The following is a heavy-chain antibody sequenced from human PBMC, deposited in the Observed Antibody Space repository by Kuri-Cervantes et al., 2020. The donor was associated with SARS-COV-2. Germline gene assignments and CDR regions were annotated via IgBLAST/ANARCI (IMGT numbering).Heavy chain of an antibody. Sequence: SETLSLTCTVSGGSISSSSYYWSWLRQPAGKELEGNGRIYTSGSTNYNPTHKSPITISVATYKNYFTLKLGSVTAAATAVYYCARYPSAGGTPPDDDAFDIWGQGTMVTVSS. D-gene: IGHD2-15*01. CDR2: IYTSGST. J-gene: IGHJ3*02. CDR3: ARYPSAGGTPPDDDAFDI. CDR1: GGSISSSSYY. V-gene: IGHV4-61*02.